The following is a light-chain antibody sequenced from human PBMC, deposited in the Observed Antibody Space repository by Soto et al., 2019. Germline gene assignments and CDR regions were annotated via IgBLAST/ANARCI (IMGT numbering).Light chain of an antibody. CDR1: QSISPW. CDR3: QQYNSFST. V-gene: IGKV1-5*03. Sequence: DIQMTQSPFALSASVGDRVTITCRASQSISPWLAWYQQKAGKAPKLLIYKTSSLESGVPSRFSGSGSGTEFTLTISSLQSDDFATYYCQQYNSFSTFGQGTKVDIK. CDR2: KTS. J-gene: IGKJ1*01.